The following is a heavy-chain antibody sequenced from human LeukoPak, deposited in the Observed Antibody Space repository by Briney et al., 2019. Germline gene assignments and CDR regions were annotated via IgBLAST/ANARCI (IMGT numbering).Heavy chain of an antibody. D-gene: IGHD3-9*01. V-gene: IGHV4-4*07. J-gene: IGHJ4*02. CDR2: TYTSGST. CDR3: AREYYDILTGYSSAHFDY. CDR1: GGSISSYY. Sequence: SETLSLTCTVYGGSISSYYWGWIRQPAGKGLEWFGRTYTSGSTNYNPSLTSRVTMSVDTSKNQFSLKLSSVTAADTAVYYCAREYYDILTGYSSAHFDYWGQGTLVTVSS.